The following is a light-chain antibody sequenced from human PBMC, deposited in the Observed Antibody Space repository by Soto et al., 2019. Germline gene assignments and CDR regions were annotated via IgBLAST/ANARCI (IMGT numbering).Light chain of an antibody. CDR2: AAS. CDR1: QSISSY. CDR3: QQSYSNPPNP. V-gene: IGKV1-39*01. Sequence: DIQMTQSPSSLSASVGDRVAITCRASQSISSYLNWYQQKPGKAPKLLIYAASSLQSGVPSRFSGSGSGTDFTLTISSLQPEDFATYYCQQSYSNPPNPFGQGTKVDIK. J-gene: IGKJ1*01.